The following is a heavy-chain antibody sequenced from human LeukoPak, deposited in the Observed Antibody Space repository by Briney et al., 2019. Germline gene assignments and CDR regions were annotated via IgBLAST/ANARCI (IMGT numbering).Heavy chain of an antibody. CDR1: GGSVSSGSYY. V-gene: IGHV4-39*07. CDR3: ARGRTRSPTIFGKGWFDP. Sequence: SETLSLTCTVSGGSVSSGSYYWSWIRQPPGKGLEWIGEINHSGSSNYNPSLKGRVTISVDTSKNQFSLKLSSVTAADTAVYYCARGRTRSPTIFGKGWFDPWGQGTLVTVSS. J-gene: IGHJ5*02. CDR2: INHSGSS. D-gene: IGHD3-3*01.